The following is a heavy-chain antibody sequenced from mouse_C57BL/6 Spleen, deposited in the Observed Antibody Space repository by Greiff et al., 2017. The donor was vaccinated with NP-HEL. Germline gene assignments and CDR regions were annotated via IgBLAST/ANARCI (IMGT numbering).Heavy chain of an antibody. V-gene: IGHV1-72*01. Sequence: QVQLQQPGAELVKPGASVKLSCKASGYTFTSYWMHWVKQRPGRGLEWIGRIDPNSGGTKYNEKFKSKATLTVDKPSSTAYMQLSSLTSEDSAVYYCARKEASIYYGNFYAMDYWGQGTSVTVSS. CDR2: IDPNSGGT. CDR1: GYTFTSYW. D-gene: IGHD2-1*01. CDR3: ARKEASIYYGNFYAMDY. J-gene: IGHJ4*01.